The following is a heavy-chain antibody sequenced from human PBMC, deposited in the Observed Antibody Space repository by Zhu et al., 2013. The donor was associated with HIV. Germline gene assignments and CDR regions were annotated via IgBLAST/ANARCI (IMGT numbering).Heavy chain of an antibody. D-gene: IGHD2-2*01. CDR3: ARGIVVVPAAMPGWFDP. CDR1: GGTFSSYA. Sequence: QVQLVQSGAEVKKPGSSVKVSCKASGGTFSSYAISWVRQAPGQGLEWMGGIIPIFGTANYAQKFQGRVTITADESTSTAYMELSSLRSEDTAVYYCARGIVVVPAAMPGWFDPWGQGTLVTVSS. CDR2: IIPIFGTA. V-gene: IGHV1-69*01. J-gene: IGHJ5*02.